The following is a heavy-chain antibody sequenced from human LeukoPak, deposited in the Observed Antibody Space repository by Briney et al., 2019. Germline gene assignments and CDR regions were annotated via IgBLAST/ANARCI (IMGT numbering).Heavy chain of an antibody. Sequence: SVKVSCKASGGTFSSYAISWVRQAPGQGLEWMGGIIPIFGTANYAQKFQGRVTITTDGSTSTAYMELSSLRSEDTAVYYCARGDIVVVPAAMDYYYYYMDVWGKGTTVTVSS. D-gene: IGHD2-2*01. J-gene: IGHJ6*03. CDR1: GGTFSSYA. CDR2: IIPIFGTA. V-gene: IGHV1-69*05. CDR3: ARGDIVVVPAAMDYYYYYMDV.